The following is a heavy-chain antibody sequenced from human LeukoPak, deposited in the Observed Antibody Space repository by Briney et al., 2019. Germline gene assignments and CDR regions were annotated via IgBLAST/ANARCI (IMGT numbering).Heavy chain of an antibody. Sequence: GGSLRLYCAASGFTFSSYEMNWLRQAPGKGLEWVSYISSSGSTIYYADSVKGRFTISRDNAKNSLYLQMNSLRAEDTAVYYCARGNWAEDGYFDYWGQGTLVTVSS. CDR3: ARGNWAEDGYFDY. J-gene: IGHJ4*02. CDR2: ISSSGSTI. D-gene: IGHD7-27*01. V-gene: IGHV3-48*03. CDR1: GFTFSSYE.